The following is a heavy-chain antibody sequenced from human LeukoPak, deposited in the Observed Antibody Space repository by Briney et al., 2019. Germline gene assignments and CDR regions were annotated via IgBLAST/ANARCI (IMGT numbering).Heavy chain of an antibody. CDR3: ARDSPVCSSTSCYRDYYYYGMDV. J-gene: IGHJ6*02. D-gene: IGHD2-2*01. CDR1: GYTFTSYG. V-gene: IGHV1-18*01. Sequence: ASVKVSCKASGYTFTSYGISWVRQAPGQGLEWMGWISAYNGNTNYAQKLQGRVTMTTDTSTSTAYMELRSLRSDDTAVYYCARDSPVCSSTSCYRDYYYYGMDVWGQGTTVTVSS. CDR2: ISAYNGNT.